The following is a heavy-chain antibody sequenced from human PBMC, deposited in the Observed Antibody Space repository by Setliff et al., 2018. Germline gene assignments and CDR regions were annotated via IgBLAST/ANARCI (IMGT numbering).Heavy chain of an antibody. D-gene: IGHD3-10*01. J-gene: IGHJ4*02. CDR1: GFTYNNCW. CDR2: INPDGSEK. Sequence: GGSLRLSCGASGFTYNNCWVSWVRQAPGKGLEWLASINPDGSEKFYVDSVKGRFTISRDNARNSLSLQMNSLRTEDTAVYYCFGAGTCSYWGQGTLVTVSS. CDR3: FGAGTCSY. V-gene: IGHV3-7*01.